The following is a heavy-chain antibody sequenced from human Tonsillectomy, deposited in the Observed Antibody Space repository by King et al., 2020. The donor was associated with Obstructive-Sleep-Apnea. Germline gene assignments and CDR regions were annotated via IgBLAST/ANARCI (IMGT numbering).Heavy chain of an antibody. Sequence: VQLVESGGGLVQPGGSLRLSCAASGFSFSSYWMSWVRQAPGKGLECVANIKHDGSEKYYVDSVKGRFIISRDNAKNSLYLQMNSLRAEDTAVYYCAGYYDFWSGFKPFDYWGQGTLVTVSS. CDR1: GFSFSSYW. CDR2: IKHDGSEK. D-gene: IGHD3-3*01. J-gene: IGHJ4*02. V-gene: IGHV3-7*03. CDR3: AGYYDFWSGFKPFDY.